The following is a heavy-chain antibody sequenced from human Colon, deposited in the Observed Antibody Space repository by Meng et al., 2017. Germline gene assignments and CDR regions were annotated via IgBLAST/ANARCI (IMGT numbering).Heavy chain of an antibody. Sequence: VQLHQWGAGLWNPSETLSLTCAVYGGSFSVYYWSWIRQPPGKGLEWIGEINHSGSTNYNPSLKSRVTISVDTSKNQFPLKLSSVTAADTAVYYCARGRYSGYLPWGQGTLVTVSS. J-gene: IGHJ5*02. CDR2: INHSGST. D-gene: IGHD5-12*01. V-gene: IGHV4-34*01. CDR1: GGSFSVYY. CDR3: ARGRYSGYLP.